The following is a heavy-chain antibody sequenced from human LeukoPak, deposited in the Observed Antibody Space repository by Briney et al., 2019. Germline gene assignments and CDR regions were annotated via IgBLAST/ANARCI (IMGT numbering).Heavy chain of an antibody. D-gene: IGHD3-10*01. CDR1: GGSISSGGYY. CDR3: ARDGYYGSGRYYYGMDV. Sequence: SETLSLTCTVSGGSISSGGYYWSWIRQHPGKGLEWIGYIYHSGSTYYNPSLKSRVTISVDTSKNQFSLKLSSVTAADTAVYYCARDGYYGSGRYYYGMDVWGQGTTVTVSS. CDR2: IYHSGST. V-gene: IGHV4-31*03. J-gene: IGHJ6*02.